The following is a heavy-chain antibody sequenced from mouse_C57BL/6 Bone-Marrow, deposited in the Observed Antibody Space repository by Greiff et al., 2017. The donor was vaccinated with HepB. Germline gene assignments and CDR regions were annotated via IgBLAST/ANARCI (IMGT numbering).Heavy chain of an antibody. CDR3: ARDEYDVSYDWDKEG. V-gene: IGHV1-55*01. CDR2: IYPGSGST. Sequence: VQLQQPGAELVKPGASVKMSCKASGYTFTSYWITWVKQRPGQGLEWIGDIYPGSGSTNYNEKFKSKATLTVDTSSSTAYMQLSSLTSEDSAVYYGARDEYDVSYDWDKEGGGKGTTVTVAS. CDR1: GYTFTSYW. J-gene: IGHJ1*03. D-gene: IGHD2-4*01.